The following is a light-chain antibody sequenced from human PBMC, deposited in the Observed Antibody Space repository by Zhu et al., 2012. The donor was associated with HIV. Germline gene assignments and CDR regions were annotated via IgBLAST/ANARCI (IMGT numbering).Light chain of an antibody. CDR1: QSVASY. J-gene: IGKJ1*01. CDR3: QQYNYSPRT. CDR2: GAS. Sequence: EIVMTQSPATLSVSPGERATLSCRASQSVASYLAWYQQKPGQAPRLLMYGASARATSTPTRFSGSGSGTEFTLTISRLEPEDFAVYYCQQYNYSPRTFGQGTKVEIK. V-gene: IGKV3-15*01.